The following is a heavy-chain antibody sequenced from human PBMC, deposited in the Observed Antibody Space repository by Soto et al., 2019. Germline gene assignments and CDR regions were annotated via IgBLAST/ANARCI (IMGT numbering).Heavy chain of an antibody. V-gene: IGHV4-30-4*01. CDR2: IYYSGST. CDR3: ARDRAKWKDYYYYGMDV. J-gene: IGHJ6*02. CDR1: GGSISSGDDF. Sequence: QVQLQESGPGLVKPSQTLSLTCTVSGGSISSGDDFWTWIRQPPGKGLEWIGDIYYSGSTYYNPSLKGRLTMSVDTSKSQFSLKLSSVTAADTAVYYCARDRAKWKDYYYYGMDVWGQGTTVTVSS. D-gene: IGHD1-20*01.